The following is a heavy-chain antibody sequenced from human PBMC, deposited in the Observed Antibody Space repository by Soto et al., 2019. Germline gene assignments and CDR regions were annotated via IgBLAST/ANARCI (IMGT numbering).Heavy chain of an antibody. CDR3: TTGSVEGV. CDR2: IKTKIEGETT. CDR1: GFSISSAW. Sequence: QLVESGGGLVRPGGSLGLSCSASGFSISSAWMNWVRQAPGKGLEWVGRIKTKIEGETTHYAAPVNGRFTVSRDDSKNMLYLHMNSLKADDTALYYCTTGSVEGVWGQGTTLTVSS. V-gene: IGHV3-15*07. J-gene: IGHJ6*02. D-gene: IGHD2-15*01.